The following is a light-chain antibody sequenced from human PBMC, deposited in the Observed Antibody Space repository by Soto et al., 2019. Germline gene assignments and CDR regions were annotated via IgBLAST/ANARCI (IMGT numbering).Light chain of an antibody. CDR2: WSS. CDR1: QSILDRSQNKSY. Sequence: DIVMTQSPDSLAVSLGERATFNCKSSQSILDRSQNKSYLAWYQQKSGQPPKLLIYWSSLRESGVPDRFTGSGSGTEFTLTISSLQAEDVAVYYCQQYFTSPWTFGQGTKVEI. J-gene: IGKJ1*01. CDR3: QQYFTSPWT. V-gene: IGKV4-1*01.